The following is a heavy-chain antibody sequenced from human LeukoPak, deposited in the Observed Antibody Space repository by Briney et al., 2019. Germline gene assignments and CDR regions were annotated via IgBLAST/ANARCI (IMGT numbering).Heavy chain of an antibody. D-gene: IGHD3-22*01. J-gene: IGHJ4*02. Sequence: SETLSLTCTVSGGSISSSSYYWGWIRQPPGKGLEWIGSIYYSGSTYYNPSLKSRVTISVDTSKNQFSLKLSSVTAADTAVYYCARAPADYYDSSGYYYDYWGQGTLVTVSS. CDR2: IYYSGST. V-gene: IGHV4-39*07. CDR1: GGSISSSSYY. CDR3: ARAPADYYDSSGYYYDY.